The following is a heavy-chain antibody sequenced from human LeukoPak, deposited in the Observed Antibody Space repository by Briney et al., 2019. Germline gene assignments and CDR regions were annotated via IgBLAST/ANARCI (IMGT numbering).Heavy chain of an antibody. CDR1: GYTVTNYY. CDR2: INPSISSR. D-gene: IGHD2-21*01. V-gene: IGHV1-46*01. Sequence: GASVNVSCKASGYTVTNYYMHWVRQVPGQGLEWMGMINPSISSRTYAQKFQGRVTVTSDTSTSTVYMEVSSLRSEDTAIYYCARSGMWFSTNDWGQGTLVTVSS. CDR3: ARSGMWFSTND. J-gene: IGHJ4*02.